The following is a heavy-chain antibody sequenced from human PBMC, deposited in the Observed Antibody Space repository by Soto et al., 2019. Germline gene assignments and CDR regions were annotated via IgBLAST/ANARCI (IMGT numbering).Heavy chain of an antibody. CDR3: AHARIIDGAFDV. Sequence: QITLKESGPTLVKPTQTLTLTCTFSGFSLTTNGEGVGWLRQPPGTALEWLALIYWDDDKRYSPSLKSRLTTTKDTSENQVVLTMTNMDPVDTATYYCAHARIIDGAFDVWGQGTMVTVSS. CDR1: GFSLTTNGEG. CDR2: IYWDDDK. V-gene: IGHV2-5*02. J-gene: IGHJ3*01. D-gene: IGHD3-16*02.